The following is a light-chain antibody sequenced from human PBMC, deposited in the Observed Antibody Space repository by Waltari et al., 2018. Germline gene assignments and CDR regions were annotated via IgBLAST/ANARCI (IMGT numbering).Light chain of an antibody. CDR3: QHYVRLPAT. CDR2: GAS. V-gene: IGKV3-20*01. Sequence: EIVLTVSPGTVSLSPGERAPLFCRASQSLTRDLAGDQQKPGQAPRLLIYGASSRAAGIPDRFSGSGSGTDFSLTISRLEPEDFAVYYCQHYVRLPATFGQGTKVEIK. J-gene: IGKJ1*01. CDR1: QSLTRD.